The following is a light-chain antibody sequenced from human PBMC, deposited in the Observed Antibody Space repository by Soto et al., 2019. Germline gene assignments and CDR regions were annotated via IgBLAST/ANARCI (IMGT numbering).Light chain of an antibody. CDR2: DAS. CDR1: QSVSSY. CDR3: QQRSNGPRT. J-gene: IGKJ1*01. V-gene: IGKV3-11*01. Sequence: EIVLTQSPATLSLSPGERATLSCRASQSVSSYLAWYQQKPGQAPRLLIYDASNRATGIPARFSGSGSGTDVTLTISSLETEDFAVYYCQQRSNGPRTFGQGTKVEIK.